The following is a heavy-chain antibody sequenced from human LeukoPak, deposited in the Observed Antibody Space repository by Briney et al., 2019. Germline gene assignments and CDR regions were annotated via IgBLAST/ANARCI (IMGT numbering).Heavy chain of an antibody. CDR1: GGSISSGGYS. Sequence: SQTLSLTCAVSGGSISSGGYSWSWIRQPPGKGLEWIGYIYHSGSTYYNPSLKSRVTISVDRSKNQFSLKLSSVTAEDTAVYYCAREPRHGGSFDYWGQGTLVTVSS. CDR3: AREPRHGGSFDY. D-gene: IGHD2-15*01. CDR2: IYHSGST. J-gene: IGHJ4*02. V-gene: IGHV4-30-2*01.